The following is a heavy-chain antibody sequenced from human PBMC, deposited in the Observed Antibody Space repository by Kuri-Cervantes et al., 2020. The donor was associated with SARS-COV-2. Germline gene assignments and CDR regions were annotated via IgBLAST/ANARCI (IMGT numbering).Heavy chain of an antibody. CDR3: ARDQDDFWSGYRLTFDY. V-gene: IGHV3-48*01. J-gene: IGHJ4*02. D-gene: IGHD3-3*01. CDR1: GFTFNTYS. Sequence: GGSLRLSCAASGFTFNTYSMDWVRQAPGKGLEWLAYISKGSDTIYYADSVKGRFTISRDNSKNTLYLQMNSLRAEDTAVYYCARDQDDFWSGYRLTFDYWGQGTLVTVSS. CDR2: ISKGSDTI.